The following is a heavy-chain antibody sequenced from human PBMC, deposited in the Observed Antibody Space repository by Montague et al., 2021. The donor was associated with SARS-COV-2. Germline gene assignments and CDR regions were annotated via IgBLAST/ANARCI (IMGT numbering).Heavy chain of an antibody. V-gene: IGHV4-59*12. D-gene: IGHD3-22*01. CDR2: VYYTGGT. Sequence: SETLSLTCSISGGSIKSFYWNWIRQSPGKGLEWIGYVYYTGGTNYNPSLKSRATISVDTSKNQFSLKMTSVTAADTAVYYCARGRQHINMVVVVVTGGEYYFDFWGQGTLVAVSS. J-gene: IGHJ4*02. CDR3: ARGRQHINMVVVVVTGGEYYFDF. CDR1: GGSIKSFY.